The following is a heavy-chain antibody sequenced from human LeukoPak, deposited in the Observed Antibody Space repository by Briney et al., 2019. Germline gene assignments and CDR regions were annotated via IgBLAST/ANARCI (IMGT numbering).Heavy chain of an antibody. Sequence: SETLSLTCTASGGSISSYYWSWIRQPPGKVLEWIGYIYYSGSTNYNPSLKSRVTISVNTSKNQFSLKLSSVTAADTAVYYCARVPRSNHPRYCSGGSCYSYYYYMDVWGKGTTVTISS. V-gene: IGHV4-59*01. CDR3: ARVPRSNHPRYCSGGSCYSYYYYMDV. D-gene: IGHD2-15*01. CDR2: IYYSGST. CDR1: GGSISSYY. J-gene: IGHJ6*03.